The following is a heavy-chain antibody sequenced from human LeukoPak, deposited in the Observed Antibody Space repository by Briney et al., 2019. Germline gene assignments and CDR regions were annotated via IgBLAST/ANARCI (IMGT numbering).Heavy chain of an antibody. D-gene: IGHD3-10*01. J-gene: IGHJ4*02. CDR3: ARDSGTYYYGSGSRRPFDY. Sequence: ASVKVSCKASGYTFTSYGISWVRQASGQGLEWMGWISAYNGNTNYAQKLQGRVTMATDTSTSTAYMELRSLRSDDTAVYYCARDSGTYYYGSGSRRPFDYWGQGTLVTVSS. CDR1: GYTFTSYG. CDR2: ISAYNGNT. V-gene: IGHV1-18*01.